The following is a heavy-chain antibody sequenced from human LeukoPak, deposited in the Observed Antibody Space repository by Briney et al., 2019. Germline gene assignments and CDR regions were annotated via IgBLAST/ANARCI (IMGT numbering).Heavy chain of an antibody. V-gene: IGHV5-51*01. Sequence: PGESLKISCKGSGYSFTSYWIGWVRQMPGKGLEWMGIIYPGDSDTRYSPSFQGQVTISADKSISTAYLQWSSLKASDTAMYYCARGTYCSTTSCSYDYWGQGTLVTVSS. J-gene: IGHJ4*02. CDR1: GYSFTSYW. CDR3: ARGTYCSTTSCSYDY. CDR2: IYPGDSDT. D-gene: IGHD2-2*01.